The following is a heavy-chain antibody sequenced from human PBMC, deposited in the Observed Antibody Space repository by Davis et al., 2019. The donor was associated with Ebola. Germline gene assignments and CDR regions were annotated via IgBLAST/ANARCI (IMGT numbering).Heavy chain of an antibody. CDR2: IRNKASSYST. D-gene: IGHD5-18*01. CDR1: GFTFSDYY. CDR3: ARGSVGTAFRTFDI. Sequence: GESLKISCAASGFTFSDYYMDWVRQAPGMGLEWVGRIRNKASSYSTEYAASVKDRFIISRDDSKDSHYLQMNSLKTEDTAVYYCARGSVGTAFRTFDIWGQGTMVTVSS. J-gene: IGHJ3*02. V-gene: IGHV3-72*01.